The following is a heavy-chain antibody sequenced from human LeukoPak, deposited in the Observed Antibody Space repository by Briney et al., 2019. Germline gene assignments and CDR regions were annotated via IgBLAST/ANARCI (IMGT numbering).Heavy chain of an antibody. CDR1: GYTFTSYG. Sequence: ASVKVSCKASGYTFTSYGISWVRQAPGQGLEWMGWISAYNGNMNYAQKLQGRVTMTTDTSTSTAYMELRSLRSDDTAVYYCARDWWDIVVVPAATGGTFDIWGQGTMVTVSP. CDR2: ISAYNGNM. D-gene: IGHD2-2*01. J-gene: IGHJ3*02. CDR3: ARDWWDIVVVPAATGGTFDI. V-gene: IGHV1-18*01.